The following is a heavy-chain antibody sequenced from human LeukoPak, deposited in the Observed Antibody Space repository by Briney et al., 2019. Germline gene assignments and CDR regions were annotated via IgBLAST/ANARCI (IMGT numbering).Heavy chain of an antibody. Sequence: KSSGTLSLTCTVSLDSTTSNFWSWVRQPPGKGLEWIGEIHRSGSPNYNPSLQSRVTISIDRSRNQIALELSSVTAADTAVYYCAREILGGFNPGAYWGQGTLVTVSS. CDR3: AREILGGFNPGAY. J-gene: IGHJ4*02. CDR1: LDSTTSNF. V-gene: IGHV4-4*02. D-gene: IGHD1-14*01. CDR2: IHRSGSP.